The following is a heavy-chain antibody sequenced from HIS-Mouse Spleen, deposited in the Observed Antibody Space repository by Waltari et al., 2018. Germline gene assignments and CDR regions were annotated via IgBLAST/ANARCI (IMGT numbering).Heavy chain of an antibody. CDR1: GFTVSSTH. CDR3: ARSNWYFDY. Sequence: EVQLVESGGVLVQPGGSLRLSCAASGFTVSSTHMGWVRQAPGKGLEWVSVIYSGGSTYYADSVKGRFTISRDNSKNTLYLQLNSLRAEDTAVYYCARSNWYFDYWGQGTLVTVSS. D-gene: IGHD7-27*01. V-gene: IGHV3-66*01. CDR2: IYSGGST. J-gene: IGHJ4*02.